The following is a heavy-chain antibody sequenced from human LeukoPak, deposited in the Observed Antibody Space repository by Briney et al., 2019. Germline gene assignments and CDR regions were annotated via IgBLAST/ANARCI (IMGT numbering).Heavy chain of an antibody. D-gene: IGHD3-22*01. CDR2: IYYSGST. CDR1: GGSISSYY. CDR3: ARRAQGYYDSSGYLNWFDP. V-gene: IGHV4-59*08. Sequence: SETLSLTCTVFGGSISSYYWSWIRQPPGKGLEWIGYIYYSGSTNYNPSLKSRVTISVDTSKNQFSLKLSSVTAADTAVYYCARRAQGYYDSSGYLNWFDPWGQGTLVTVSS. J-gene: IGHJ5*02.